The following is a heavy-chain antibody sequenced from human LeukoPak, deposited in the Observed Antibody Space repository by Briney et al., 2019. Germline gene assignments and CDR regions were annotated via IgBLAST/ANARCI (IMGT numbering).Heavy chain of an antibody. J-gene: IGHJ4*02. Sequence: QPGRSLRLSCAASGFTFSSYGMHWVRQAPGKGLEWVAVISSDGSNKYYADSVKGRFTISRDNSKNSLYLQMSSLRAEDTAVYYCAKDQDSYDSGGYYYVFYYWGQGTLVTVSS. V-gene: IGHV3-30*18. CDR3: AKDQDSYDSGGYYYVFYY. CDR1: GFTFSSYG. D-gene: IGHD3-22*01. CDR2: ISSDGSNK.